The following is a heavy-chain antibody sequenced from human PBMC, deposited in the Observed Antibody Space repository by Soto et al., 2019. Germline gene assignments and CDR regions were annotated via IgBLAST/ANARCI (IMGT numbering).Heavy chain of an antibody. CDR3: ARGEMATLYFDY. Sequence: SETLSLTCTVSGGSISSGDYYWSWIRQPPGKGLEWIGYIYYSGSTYYNPSLKSRVTISVDTSKNQFSLKLSSVTAADTVVYYCARGEMATLYFDYWGQGTLVTVSS. V-gene: IGHV4-30-4*01. CDR2: IYYSGST. CDR1: GGSISSGDYY. D-gene: IGHD5-12*01. J-gene: IGHJ4*02.